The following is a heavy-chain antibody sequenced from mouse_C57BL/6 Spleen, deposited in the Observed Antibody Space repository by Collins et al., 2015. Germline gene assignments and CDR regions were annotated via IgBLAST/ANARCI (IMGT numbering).Heavy chain of an antibody. Sequence: KDDYMHWVNQRPEQGLEWIGWIDPENGDTEYASKFQGKATITTDTSSNTAYLQLSSLTSEDTAVYYCTSYYVWGTGTTVTVSS. CDR3: TSYYV. D-gene: IGHD1-1*01. CDR2: IDPENGDT. J-gene: IGHJ1*03. V-gene: IGHV14-4*01. CDR1: KDDY.